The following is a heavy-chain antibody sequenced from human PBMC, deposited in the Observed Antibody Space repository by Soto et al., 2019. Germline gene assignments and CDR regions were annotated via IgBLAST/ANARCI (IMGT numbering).Heavy chain of an antibody. V-gene: IGHV6-1*01. CDR1: GDSVSSNNAA. CDR3: ARADYYDSSGYYSLGAFDI. Sequence: SQTLSLTCAISGDSVSSNNAAWNWIRQSPSRGLEWLGRTYYRSKWYNDYAVSVKSRITINPDTSKNQFSLQLNSVTPEDTAVYYCARADYYDSSGYYSLGAFDIWGQGTMVTVSS. J-gene: IGHJ3*02. CDR2: TYYRSKWYN. D-gene: IGHD3-22*01.